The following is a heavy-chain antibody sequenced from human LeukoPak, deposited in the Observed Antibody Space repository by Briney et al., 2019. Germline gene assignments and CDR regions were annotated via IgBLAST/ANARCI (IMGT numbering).Heavy chain of an antibody. D-gene: IGHD1-14*01. CDR2: IHSGGST. CDR3: SRDITLDY. J-gene: IGHJ4*02. Sequence: PGGSLRLSCAASGFTFSSYGMHWVRQAPGKGLEWVSVIHSGGSTYYADSVKGRFTISRDNSKNTLYLQMNSLTAEDTAVYYCSRDITLDYWGQGTLVTVSS. V-gene: IGHV3-53*01. CDR1: GFTFSSYG.